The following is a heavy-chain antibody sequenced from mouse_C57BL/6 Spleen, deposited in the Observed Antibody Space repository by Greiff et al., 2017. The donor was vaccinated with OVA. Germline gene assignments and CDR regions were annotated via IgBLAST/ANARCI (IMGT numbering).Heavy chain of an antibody. D-gene: IGHD2-1*01. J-gene: IGHJ2*01. CDR3: TRRIYYPYYFDD. Sequence: VQLQQSGAELVRPGASVTLSCKASGYTFTDYEMPWVKQTPVHGLEWIGAIDPETGGTAYNQKFKGKAILTADKSSSTAYMELRSLTSEDSAVYYCTRRIYYPYYFDDWGQGTTLTVSS. V-gene: IGHV1-15*01. CDR2: IDPETGGT. CDR1: GYTFTDYE.